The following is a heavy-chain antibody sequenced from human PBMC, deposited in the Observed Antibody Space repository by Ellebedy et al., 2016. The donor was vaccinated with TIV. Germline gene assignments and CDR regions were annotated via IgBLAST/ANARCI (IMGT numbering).Heavy chain of an antibody. CDR3: ANVYSSTWADS. V-gene: IGHV3-23*01. CDR2: ISRSGGST. J-gene: IGHJ4*02. D-gene: IGHD6-13*01. Sequence: GESLKISCAASGFTFSNYAMSWVRQAPGKGLDWVSAISRSGGSTYYAGSVKGRFTISRDNSKDTLYLQMNSLRAEDTAVYYCANVYSSTWADSWGQGTLVTVSS. CDR1: GFTFSNYA.